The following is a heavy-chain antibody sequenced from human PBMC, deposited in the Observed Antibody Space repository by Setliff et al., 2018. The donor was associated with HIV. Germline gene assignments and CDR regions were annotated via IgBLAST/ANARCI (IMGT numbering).Heavy chain of an antibody. CDR3: AILRGYSYGYFFDY. D-gene: IGHD5-18*01. V-gene: IGHV4-39*07. CDR2: IYQSGST. J-gene: IGHJ4*02. CDR1: SGSVNRSDYY. Sequence: PSETLSLTCTVSSGSVNRSDYYWGWIRQPPGKGLEWIASIYQSGSTYYNPSLKSRVIISIDTSKNQFSLKLSSVTAADTAVYYCAILRGYSYGYFFDYWGQGMLVTVSS.